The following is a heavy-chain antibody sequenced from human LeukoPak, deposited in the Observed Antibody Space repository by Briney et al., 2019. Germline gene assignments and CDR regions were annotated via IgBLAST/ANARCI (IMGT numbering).Heavy chain of an antibody. CDR3: ARSSGWPFYY. CDR1: GGSFSGYY. Sequence: SETLSLTCAAYGGSFSGYYWSWIRHPPRKGLEWIGQINHSGSTNYNPPLKSRVTISVDTSKNQFSLNLRSVTAADTAVYYCARSSGWPFYYWGEGTLVPVSS. CDR2: INHSGST. V-gene: IGHV4-34*01. D-gene: IGHD6-19*01. J-gene: IGHJ4*02.